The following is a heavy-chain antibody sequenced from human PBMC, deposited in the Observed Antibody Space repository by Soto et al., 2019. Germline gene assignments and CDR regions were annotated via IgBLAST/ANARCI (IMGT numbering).Heavy chain of an antibody. CDR1: GGTFSSYA. CDR2: IIPIFGTA. Sequence: QVQLVQSGAEVKKPGSSVKVSCKASGGTFSSYAISWVRQAPGQGLEWMGGIIPIFGTANYAQKFQGRVTITADESTSTAYMELSSLRSEDTAVYYCARGDRVVITFFNYGMDVWGQGTTVTVSS. J-gene: IGHJ6*02. CDR3: ARGDRVVITFFNYGMDV. D-gene: IGHD3-22*01. V-gene: IGHV1-69*12.